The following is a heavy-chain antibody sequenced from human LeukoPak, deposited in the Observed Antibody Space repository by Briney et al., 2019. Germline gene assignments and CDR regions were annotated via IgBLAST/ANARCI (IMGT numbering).Heavy chain of an antibody. D-gene: IGHD3-3*01. CDR2: IYTSGST. CDR1: GGSFSGYY. J-gene: IGHJ6*03. CDR3: ARGIVVTIFGVVKNYYMDV. Sequence: SETLSLTCAVYGGSFSGYYWSWIRQPAGKGLEWIGRIYTSGSTNYNPSLKSRVTMSVDTSKNQFSLKLSSVTAADTAVYYCARGIVVTIFGVVKNYYMDVWGKGTTVTVSS. V-gene: IGHV4-59*10.